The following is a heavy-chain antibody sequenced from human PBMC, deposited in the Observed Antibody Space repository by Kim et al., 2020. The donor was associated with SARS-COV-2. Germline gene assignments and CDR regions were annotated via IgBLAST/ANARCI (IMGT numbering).Heavy chain of an antibody. CDR2: ISYDGSNK. CDR1: GFTFSSYA. D-gene: IGHD2-15*01. J-gene: IGHJ6*02. V-gene: IGHV3-30*04. Sequence: GGSLRLSCAASGFTFSSYAMHWVRQAPGKGLEWVAAISYDGSNKYYADSVKGRFTISRDNSKNTLYLQMNSLRAEDTAVYYCARDRRYCSGGSCYSRWVYYSYGRDVGGQGTTVTVSS. CDR3: ARDRRYCSGGSCYSRWVYYSYGRDV.